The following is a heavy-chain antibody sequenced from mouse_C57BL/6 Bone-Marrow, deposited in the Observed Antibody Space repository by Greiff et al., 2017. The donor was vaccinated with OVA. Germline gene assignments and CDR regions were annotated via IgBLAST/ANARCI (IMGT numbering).Heavy chain of an antibody. CDR2: INPNNGGT. CDR3: AREYYSNFHWYFDV. Sequence: EVQLVESGPELVKPGASVKIPCKASGYTFTDYNMDWVKQSHGKSLEWIGDINPNNGGTIYNQKFKGKATLTVDKSSSTAYMELRSLTSEDTAVYYGAREYYSNFHWYFDVWGTGTTVTVSA. V-gene: IGHV1-18*01. CDR1: GYTFTDYN. D-gene: IGHD2-5*01. J-gene: IGHJ1*03.